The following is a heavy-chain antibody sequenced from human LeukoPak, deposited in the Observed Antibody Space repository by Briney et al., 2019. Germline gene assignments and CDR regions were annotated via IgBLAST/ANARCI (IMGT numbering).Heavy chain of an antibody. CDR2: INHSGST. CDR1: GGSFSGYY. Sequence: SETLSLTCAVYGGSFSGYYWSWIRQPPGKGLEWIGEINHSGSTNYNPSLKSRVTISVDTSKNQFSLKLSSVTAADTAVYYCARRPHLYYYYYYYMDVWGKGTTVTVSS. V-gene: IGHV4-34*01. J-gene: IGHJ6*03. CDR3: ARRPHLYYYYYYYMDV.